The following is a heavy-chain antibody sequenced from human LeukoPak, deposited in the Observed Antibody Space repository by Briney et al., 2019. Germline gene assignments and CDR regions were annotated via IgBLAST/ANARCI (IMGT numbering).Heavy chain of an antibody. CDR1: GGSISSYY. V-gene: IGHV4-59*08. Sequence: SETLSLTCTVSGGSISSYYWSWIRQPPGKGLEWIGYFHYSGSTNYKPSLKSRVTISVDTYKNQFSLKLSSVTAADTAVYYCARLGDSSSRLYYFDYWGQGTLVTVSS. CDR2: FHYSGST. J-gene: IGHJ4*02. CDR3: ARLGDSSSRLYYFDY. D-gene: IGHD6-6*01.